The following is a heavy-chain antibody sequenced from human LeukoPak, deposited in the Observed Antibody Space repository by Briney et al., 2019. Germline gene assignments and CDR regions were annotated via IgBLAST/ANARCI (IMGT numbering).Heavy chain of an antibody. CDR2: IISKAYGGTT. CDR3: TRDKGYSFDC. CDR1: VFTFGDYA. Sequence: PLRLSCTASVFTFGDYAMSWVRQAPGKGLEWVGFIISKAYGGTTENAESVKGRFTISRDDSKSIAYLQMNSLQTEDTAVYYCTRDKGYSFDCWGQGTLVTVSS. D-gene: IGHD2-15*01. J-gene: IGHJ4*02. V-gene: IGHV3-49*04.